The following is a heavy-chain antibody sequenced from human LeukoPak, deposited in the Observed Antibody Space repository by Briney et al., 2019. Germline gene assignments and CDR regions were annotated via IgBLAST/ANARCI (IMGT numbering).Heavy chain of an antibody. V-gene: IGHV4-61*02. CDR2: IYTSGGT. Sequence: PSETLSLTCTVSGGSISSGSYYWSWIRQPAGKGLEWIGRIYTSGGTNYNPSLKSRVTISVDTSKNQFSLKLSSVTAADTAVYYCARVRGDGYKAYYYYYMDVWGKGTTVTVSS. D-gene: IGHD5-24*01. CDR1: GGSISSGSYY. J-gene: IGHJ6*03. CDR3: ARVRGDGYKAYYYYYMDV.